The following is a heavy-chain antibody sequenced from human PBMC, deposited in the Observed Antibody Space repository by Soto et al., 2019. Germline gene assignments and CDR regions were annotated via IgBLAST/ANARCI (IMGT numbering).Heavy chain of an antibody. V-gene: IGHV4-39*01. Sequence: QLQLQESGPGLVKPSETLSLTCTVSGGSISSSSYYWGWIRQPPGKGLEWIGRIYYSGSTYYNPSLKSRVTISVDTSKNQFSLKLSSVTAADTAVYYCASSYSSSWYSGLKRYYYYGMDVWGQGTTVTVSS. D-gene: IGHD6-13*01. CDR2: IYYSGST. J-gene: IGHJ6*02. CDR1: GGSISSSSYY. CDR3: ASSYSSSWYSGLKRYYYYGMDV.